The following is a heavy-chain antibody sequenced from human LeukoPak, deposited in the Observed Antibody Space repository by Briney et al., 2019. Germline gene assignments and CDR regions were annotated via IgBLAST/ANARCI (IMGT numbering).Heavy chain of an antibody. J-gene: IGHJ3*02. D-gene: IGHD3-16*01. Sequence: PSETLSLTCTVSGGSISSYYWSWIRQPPGKGLEWIGYIYYSGSTNYNPFLKSRVTISVDTSKNQFSLKLSSVTAADTAVYYCARPTIGDAFDIWGPGNPGHRLL. CDR3: ARPTIGDAFDI. V-gene: IGHV4-59*08. CDR1: GGSISSYY. CDR2: IYYSGST.